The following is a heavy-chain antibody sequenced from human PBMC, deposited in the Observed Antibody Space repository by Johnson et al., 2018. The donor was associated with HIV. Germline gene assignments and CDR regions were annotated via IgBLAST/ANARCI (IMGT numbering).Heavy chain of an antibody. D-gene: IGHD6-13*01. CDR2: IRYDGSNA. CDR1: GFTFSSYG. Sequence: VHLVESGGGVVQPGGSLRLSCVASGFTFSSYGMHWVRQAPGKGLEWVAFIRYDGSNAYYGDSVKGRVTISRDNSKNRLYLQMNSLRAEDTAVYYCARGAHSTPDAFDIWGQGTMVTVSS. V-gene: IGHV3-30*02. CDR3: ARGAHSTPDAFDI. J-gene: IGHJ3*02.